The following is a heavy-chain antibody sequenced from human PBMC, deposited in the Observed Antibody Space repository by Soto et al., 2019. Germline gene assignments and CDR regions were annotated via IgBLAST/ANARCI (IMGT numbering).Heavy chain of an antibody. Sequence: ASVKVSCKASGYTFTSYDINWMRQATGQGLEWMGWMNPNSGNTGYAQKFQGRVTMTRNTSISTAYMELSSLRSEDTAVYYCARVGVYSSSYYFDYWGQGTLVTVSS. D-gene: IGHD6-6*01. CDR1: GYTFTSYD. CDR3: ARVGVYSSSYYFDY. CDR2: MNPNSGNT. V-gene: IGHV1-8*01. J-gene: IGHJ4*02.